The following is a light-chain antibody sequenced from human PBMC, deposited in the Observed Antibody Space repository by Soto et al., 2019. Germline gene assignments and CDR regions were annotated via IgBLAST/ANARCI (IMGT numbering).Light chain of an antibody. CDR3: SSYTTTNTLL. J-gene: IGLJ2*01. CDR1: SSDVGAHKY. V-gene: IGLV2-14*01. Sequence: QSVLTQPASVSGSPGQSITISCTGTSSDVGAHKYVSWYQQHPGKAPKLIIYEVSDRPSGVSPRFSGSKSGNTASLTISGLQAEDEAHYYCSSYTTTNTLLFGGGTKLTVL. CDR2: EVS.